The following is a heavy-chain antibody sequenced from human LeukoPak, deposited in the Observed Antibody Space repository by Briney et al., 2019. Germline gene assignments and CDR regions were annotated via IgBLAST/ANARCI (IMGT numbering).Heavy chain of an antibody. CDR2: IYWDDEK. CDR3: AHSHGYGSSWSGFDS. V-gene: IGHV2-5*02. Sequence: SGPTLMKPTQTLTLTCTFSGFSLRTSGVGVGWIRQPPGKALEWLALIYWDDEKRHSPSLKSRLTITKDTSKNQVVLTMTNMDPVDTATYYCAHSHGYGSSWSGFDSWGQGTLVTVSS. D-gene: IGHD6-13*01. J-gene: IGHJ4*02. CDR1: GFSLRTSGVG.